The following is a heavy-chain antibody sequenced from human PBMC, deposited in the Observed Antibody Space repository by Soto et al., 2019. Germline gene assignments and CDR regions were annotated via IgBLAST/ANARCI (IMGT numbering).Heavy chain of an antibody. Sequence: GGSLRLSCAASRFTFSSYAMNWVRQAPGKGLQWVSAISGSGGSTYYADSVKGRFTISRDNSKNTLYLQMNSLRAEDTAVYYCAKDGEGLADYYYYMDVWGKGTTVTVSS. CDR1: RFTFSSYA. V-gene: IGHV3-23*01. CDR3: AKDGEGLADYYYYMDV. D-gene: IGHD4-17*01. CDR2: ISGSGGST. J-gene: IGHJ6*03.